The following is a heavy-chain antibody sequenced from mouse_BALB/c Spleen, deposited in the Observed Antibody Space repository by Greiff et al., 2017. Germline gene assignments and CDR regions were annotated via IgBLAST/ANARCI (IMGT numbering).Heavy chain of an antibody. CDR1: GFTFSSYT. Sequence: EVKVVESGGGLVQPGGSLKLSCAASGFTFSSYTMSWVRQTPEKRLEWVAYISNGGGSTYYPDTVKGRFTISRDNAKNTLYLQMSSLKSEDTAMYYCARFYDGDYFDYWGQGTTLTVSS. CDR2: ISNGGGST. V-gene: IGHV5-12-2*01. J-gene: IGHJ2*01. D-gene: IGHD2-3*01. CDR3: ARFYDGDYFDY.